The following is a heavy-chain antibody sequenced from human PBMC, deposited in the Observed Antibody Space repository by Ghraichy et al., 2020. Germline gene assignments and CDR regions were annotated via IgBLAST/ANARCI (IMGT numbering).Heavy chain of an antibody. CDR1: GGTFSSYA. D-gene: IGHD6-19*01. CDR3: ASPRWKGIAVAFDAFDI. Sequence: SVKVSCKASGGTFSSYAISWVRQSPGQGLEWMGGIIPIFGTANYAQKFQGRVTITADESTSTAYMELSSLRSEDTAVYYCASPRWKGIAVAFDAFDIWGHGTMVTVSS. CDR2: IIPIFGTA. V-gene: IGHV1-69*13. J-gene: IGHJ3*02.